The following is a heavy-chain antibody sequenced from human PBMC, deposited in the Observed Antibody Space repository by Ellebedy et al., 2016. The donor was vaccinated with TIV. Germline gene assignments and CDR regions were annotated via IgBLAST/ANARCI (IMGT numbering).Heavy chain of an antibody. D-gene: IGHD6-6*01. Sequence: GESLKISXAASGFTFSSYWMSWVRQAPGKGLEWVAVISYDGSNKYYADSVKGRFTISRDNSKNTLYLQMNSLRAEDTAVYYCAKDWGSSSVYFDYWGQGTLVTVSS. J-gene: IGHJ4*02. CDR2: ISYDGSNK. CDR3: AKDWGSSSVYFDY. V-gene: IGHV3-30*18. CDR1: GFTFSSYW.